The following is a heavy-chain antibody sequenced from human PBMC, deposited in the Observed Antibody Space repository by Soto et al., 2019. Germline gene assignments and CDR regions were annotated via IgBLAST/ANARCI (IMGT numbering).Heavy chain of an antibody. D-gene: IGHD3-22*01. J-gene: IGHJ4*02. Sequence: QVPLVESGGGVVQPGRSLRLSCSTSGFTFSRHGLHWVRQAPGKGLEWVAVISPDGTKQYYAESVKGRFTISRDNSKDTVYLQMHSLRAEETALYYGARDVWDESDDSRRHNHAFDHWGQGTLVTVSS. CDR3: ARDVWDESDDSRRHNHAFDH. CDR2: ISPDGTKQ. CDR1: GFTFSRHG. V-gene: IGHV3-33*05.